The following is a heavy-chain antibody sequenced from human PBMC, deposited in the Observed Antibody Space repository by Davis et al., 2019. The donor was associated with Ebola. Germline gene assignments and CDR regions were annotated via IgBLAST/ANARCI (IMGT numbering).Heavy chain of an antibody. J-gene: IGHJ4*02. CDR3: AREGGYSSGWPYFDN. V-gene: IGHV1-69*06. D-gene: IGHD6-19*01. CDR1: GGTFSSYA. Sequence: AASVKVSCKASGGTFSSYAISWVRQAPGQGLEWMGGIIPIFGTANYGQKFQGRVTITADKSTSTAYMELSSLRYEDTAVYYCAREGGYSSGWPYFDNWGQGTLVTVSS. CDR2: IIPIFGTA.